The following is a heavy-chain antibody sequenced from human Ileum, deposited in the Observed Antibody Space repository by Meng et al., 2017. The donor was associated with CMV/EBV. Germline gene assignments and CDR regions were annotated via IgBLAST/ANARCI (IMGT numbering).Heavy chain of an antibody. Sequence: VSGGSISSGDNYWTWIRQPPGKGLEWIGYISYTGNTYYNQSLKSRVTISADMSKNQFSLKLNSVTAADTAVYYCARDPGSHWFDPWGQGTLVTVSS. CDR2: ISYTGNT. D-gene: IGHD7-27*01. V-gene: IGHV4-30-4*08. J-gene: IGHJ5*02. CDR3: ARDPGSHWFDP. CDR1: GGSISSGDNY.